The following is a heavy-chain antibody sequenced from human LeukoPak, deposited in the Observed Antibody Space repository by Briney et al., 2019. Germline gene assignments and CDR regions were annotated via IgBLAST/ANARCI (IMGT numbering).Heavy chain of an antibody. CDR3: AKGKINHDGAFDA. D-gene: IGHD5-24*01. V-gene: IGHV3-53*01. Sequence: PGGSLRLSCAASGFTVSSNYMSWVRQAPGKGLEWVSVIYSGGSTYYADSVKGRFTISRDNSKKQLFLQVDSLRVEDTAVYYCAKGKINHDGAFDAWGQGTRVTVSS. J-gene: IGHJ3*01. CDR1: GFTVSSNY. CDR2: IYSGGST.